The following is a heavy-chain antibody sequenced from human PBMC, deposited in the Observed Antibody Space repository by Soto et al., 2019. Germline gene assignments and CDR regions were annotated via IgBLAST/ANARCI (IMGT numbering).Heavy chain of an antibody. Sequence: PALVNPTETLTLTCTFSGFSLNNPKMGVTWIRQPPGKALEWLAHIFSDDEKSYSPSLKRRLTISKDTSKSQVVLTMTDRDPVDTATYYCARVFTRLDSWGQGALVTVSS. CDR3: ARVFTRLDS. CDR2: IFSDDEK. D-gene: IGHD3-3*01. CDR1: GFSLNNPKMG. V-gene: IGHV2-26*02. J-gene: IGHJ4*02.